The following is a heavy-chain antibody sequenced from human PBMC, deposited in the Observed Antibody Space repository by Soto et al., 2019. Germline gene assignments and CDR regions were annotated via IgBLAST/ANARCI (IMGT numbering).Heavy chain of an antibody. V-gene: IGHV4-59*01. CDR1: SDSMTSYY. D-gene: IGHD3-9*01. J-gene: IGHJ4*01. CDR2: IYHSGIT. Sequence: SETLSLTCPVSSDSMTSYYWTWIRQPPGKGLECIGYIYHSGITNYNPSLKSRVTISLDTSKNQFSLRLSSVTAADTAVYYCARMSLFYFFDSWGQGTLVPVSP. CDR3: ARMSLFYFFDS.